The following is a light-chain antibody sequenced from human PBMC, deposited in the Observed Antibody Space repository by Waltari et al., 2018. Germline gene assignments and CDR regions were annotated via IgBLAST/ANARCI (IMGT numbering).Light chain of an antibody. CDR1: SSDVGRYTY. Sequence: SALTQPASVSGSPGQSITISCPGPSSDVGRYTYVSWYQQHPGKAPKLMIYDVSNRPSGVSNRFSGSKSGNTASLTISGLQAEDEADYYCSSYTTSSTYVFGTGTKVSVL. CDR2: DVS. J-gene: IGLJ1*01. CDR3: SSYTTSSTYV. V-gene: IGLV2-14*01.